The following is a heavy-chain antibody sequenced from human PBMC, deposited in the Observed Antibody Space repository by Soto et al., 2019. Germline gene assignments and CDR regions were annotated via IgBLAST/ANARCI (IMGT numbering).Heavy chain of an antibody. V-gene: IGHV1-8*01. CDR1: GYTFTGYD. CDR3: ARGLIRYFERNWFDP. CDR2: MNPNSGNT. J-gene: IGHJ5*02. D-gene: IGHD3-9*01. Sequence: ASVKVSCKASGYTFTGYDINWVRQATGQGLEWMGWMNPNSGNTGYAQKFQGRVTMTRNTSISTAYMELSSLRSEDTAVYYCARGLIRYFERNWFDPWGQGTLVTVSS.